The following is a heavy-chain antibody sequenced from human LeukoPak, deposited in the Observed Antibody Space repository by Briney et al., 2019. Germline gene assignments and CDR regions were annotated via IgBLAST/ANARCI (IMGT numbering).Heavy chain of an antibody. V-gene: IGHV3-30*04. CDR1: GFTFSSYA. J-gene: IGHJ3*02. CDR2: ISYDGGNK. CDR3: ARGDLHYHDSTRRGFDI. D-gene: IGHD3-10*01. Sequence: RGSLRLSCAASGFTFSSYAMHWVRQAPGKGLEWVALISYDGGNKYYADSVKGRFTISRDNSKNTLYLQMNSLRAEDTAVYYCARGDLHYHDSTRRGFDIWGQGTKVTVSS.